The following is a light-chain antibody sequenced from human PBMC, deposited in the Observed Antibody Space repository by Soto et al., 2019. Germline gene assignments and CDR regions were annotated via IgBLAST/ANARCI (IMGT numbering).Light chain of an antibody. CDR3: QQYNNWPLWT. J-gene: IGKJ1*01. CDR2: GAS. Sequence: EIVMTQSPATLSVSPGERATLSCRASQSVSSNLAWYQQKPGQAPRLLIYGASTRATGSPARFSGSGSGTEFTLTVSSLQSEDCAVYDCQQYNNWPLWTFGQGTKVEI. V-gene: IGKV3-15*01. CDR1: QSVSSN.